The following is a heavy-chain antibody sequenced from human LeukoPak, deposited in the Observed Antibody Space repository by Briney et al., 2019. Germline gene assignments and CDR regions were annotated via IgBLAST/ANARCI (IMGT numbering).Heavy chain of an antibody. D-gene: IGHD5-12*01. CDR1: GGSISSYY. CDR3: ARFSGYENRLFDY. CDR2: IYYSGST. J-gene: IGHJ4*02. Sequence: SETLSLTCTVSGGSISSYYWSWIRQPPGKGLEWGGYIYYSGSTNYNPSLKSRVTISVDTSKNQFSLKLSSVTAADTAVYYCARFSGYENRLFDYWGQGTLVTVSS. V-gene: IGHV4-59*01.